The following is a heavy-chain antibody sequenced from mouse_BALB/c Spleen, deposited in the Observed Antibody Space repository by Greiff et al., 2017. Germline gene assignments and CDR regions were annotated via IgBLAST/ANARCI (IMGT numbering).Heavy chain of an antibody. Sequence: VQGVESGPGLVAPSQSLSITCTVSGFSLTSYGVHWVRQPPGKGLEWLGVIWAGGSTNYNSALMSRLSISKDNSKSQVFLKMNSLQTDDTAMYYCAREDGNGGYFDVWGAGTTVTVSS. CDR3: AREDGNGGYFDV. CDR2: IWAGGST. V-gene: IGHV2-9*02. CDR1: GFSLTSYG. J-gene: IGHJ1*01. D-gene: IGHD2-1*01.